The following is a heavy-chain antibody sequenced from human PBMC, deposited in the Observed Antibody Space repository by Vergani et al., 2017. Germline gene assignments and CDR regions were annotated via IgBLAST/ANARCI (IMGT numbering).Heavy chain of an antibody. J-gene: IGHJ4*02. D-gene: IGHD4-17*01. CDR2: ISSSSSYM. CDR1: GFTFSSYS. CDR3: ARRHGDLGY. V-gene: IGHV3-21*01. Sequence: EVQLVESGGGLVKPGGSLRLSCAASGFTFSSYSMNWVRQAPGKGLEWVSSISSSSSYMYYADSVKGRFTISRDNAKNSLCLQMNSLRAEDTAVYYCARRHGDLGYWGQGTLVTVSS.